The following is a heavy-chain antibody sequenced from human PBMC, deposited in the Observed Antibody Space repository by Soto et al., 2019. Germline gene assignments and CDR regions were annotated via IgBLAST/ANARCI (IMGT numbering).Heavy chain of an antibody. CDR3: SRDSSSWYTTPDAFDI. J-gene: IGHJ3*02. V-gene: IGHV1-69*02. CDR1: GGTFSSYT. CDR2: IIPILGIA. Sequence: SVKVSCKAAGGTFSSYTISWVRQAPGQGLEWMGRIIPILGIANYAQKFQGRVTITADRSTSTAYMELSSLRSEDTAVYYCSRDSSSWYTTPDAFDIWGQGTMVTVSS. D-gene: IGHD6-13*01.